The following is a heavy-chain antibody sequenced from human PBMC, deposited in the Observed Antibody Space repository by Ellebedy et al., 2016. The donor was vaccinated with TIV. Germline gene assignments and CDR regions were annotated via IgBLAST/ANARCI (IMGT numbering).Heavy chain of an antibody. Sequence: SETLSLTCTVSGDSVSSSYWSWIRPPAGKGPAWIGRVYISGYTLYNPSLKGRVTISVDPPRNQFSLRLTSVTAADTAIYYCARDREAHDCWGQGTLVTVSS. CDR3: ARDREAHDC. V-gene: IGHV4-4*07. CDR1: GDSVSSSY. CDR2: VYISGYT. J-gene: IGHJ4*02.